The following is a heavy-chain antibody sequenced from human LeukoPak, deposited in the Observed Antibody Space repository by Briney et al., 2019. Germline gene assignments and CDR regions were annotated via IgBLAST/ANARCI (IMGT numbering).Heavy chain of an antibody. J-gene: IGHJ4*02. CDR2: INQDGSEK. V-gene: IGHV3-7*01. D-gene: IGHD6-13*01. CDR1: GFTFSTYW. Sequence: GGSLRLPCAASGFTFSTYWMNWVRQAPGKGLEWVANINQDGSEKHCVDSVKGRFTTSRDNAKNSLYLQMNSLSADDTAIYYCARGTSMPAATNRVVDYWGQGTLVTVSS. CDR3: ARGTSMPAATNRVVDY.